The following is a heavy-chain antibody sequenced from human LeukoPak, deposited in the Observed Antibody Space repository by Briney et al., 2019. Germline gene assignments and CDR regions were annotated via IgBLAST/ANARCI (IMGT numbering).Heavy chain of an antibody. Sequence: ASVKVSCKCSGYTFTNYGISWVRQAPGQGLECMGWISAYNGNTNYAQKIQGRVTMTTDTSTNTAYMELRSLRSDDTAVYYCARDPPHLCSSTSCFGDYWGQGTLVTVSS. CDR3: ARDPPHLCSSTSCFGDY. CDR2: ISAYNGNT. V-gene: IGHV1-18*01. J-gene: IGHJ4*02. D-gene: IGHD2-2*01. CDR1: GYTFTNYG.